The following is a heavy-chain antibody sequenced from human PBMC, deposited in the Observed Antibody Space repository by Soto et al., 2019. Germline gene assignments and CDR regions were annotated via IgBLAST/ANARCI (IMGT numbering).Heavy chain of an antibody. Sequence: PGGSLRLSXAASGFTFSSYEMNWVRQAPGKGLEWVSYISSSGSTIYYADSVKGRFTISRDNAKNSLYLQMNSLRAEDTAVYYCARDPPYRIGVVDWFDPWGQGTLVTVSS. J-gene: IGHJ5*02. CDR3: ARDPPYRIGVVDWFDP. V-gene: IGHV3-48*03. CDR2: ISSSGSTI. D-gene: IGHD2-15*01. CDR1: GFTFSSYE.